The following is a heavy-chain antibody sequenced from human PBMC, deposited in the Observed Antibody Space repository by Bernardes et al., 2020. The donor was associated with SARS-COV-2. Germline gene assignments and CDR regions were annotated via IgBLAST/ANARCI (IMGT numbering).Heavy chain of an antibody. V-gene: IGHV3-23*01. D-gene: IGHD6-6*01. J-gene: IGHJ4*02. CDR1: GFTFRSYA. CDR3: AKGHRSSSDYFDY. Sequence: GGSLRLSCAASGFTFRSYAMSWVRKAPGKGLEWVSAISGSGGSTYYADSVKDRFPISRDHSKNTLYLQMNSLRAEDTAVYYCAKGHRSSSDYFDYWGQGTLVTVSS. CDR2: ISGSGGST.